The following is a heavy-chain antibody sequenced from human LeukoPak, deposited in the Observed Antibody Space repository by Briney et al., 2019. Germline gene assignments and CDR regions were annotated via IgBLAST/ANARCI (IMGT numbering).Heavy chain of an antibody. D-gene: IGHD6-6*01. Sequence: GGSLRLSCAASGFTFNSYSMNWVRQAPGKGLEWVLSISSSSSYIYYADSVKGRFTISRDNAKNSLYLQMNSLRAEDTAVYYCARAGGWGYSSSSGYYFDYWGQGTLVAVSS. CDR1: GFTFNSYS. CDR3: ARAGGWGYSSSSGYYFDY. V-gene: IGHV3-21*01. CDR2: ISSSSSYI. J-gene: IGHJ4*02.